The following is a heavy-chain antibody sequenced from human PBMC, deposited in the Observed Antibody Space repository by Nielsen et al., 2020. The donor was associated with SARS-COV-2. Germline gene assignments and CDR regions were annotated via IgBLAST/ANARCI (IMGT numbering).Heavy chain of an antibody. Sequence: SETLSLTCAVSGDPISHYFWTWIRQRPGKGLEWIGDMHYRGSTNYNPSLKSRVTISVDTSKNQFSLKLTSVTAADTAVYFCAREERHQQLAADYWGPGTLVTVTS. V-gene: IGHV4-59*12. CDR2: MHYRGST. J-gene: IGHJ4*02. CDR1: GDPISHYF. CDR3: AREERHQQLAADY. D-gene: IGHD6-13*01.